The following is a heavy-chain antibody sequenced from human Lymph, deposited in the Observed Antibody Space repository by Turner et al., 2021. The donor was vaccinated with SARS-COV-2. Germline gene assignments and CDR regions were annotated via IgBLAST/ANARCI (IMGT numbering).Heavy chain of an antibody. J-gene: IGHJ6*02. V-gene: IGHV3-53*04. CDR1: GLPVSRTY. D-gene: IGHD5-18*01. CDR3: ARDLDTAGGMDV. Sequence: VRLVESGGGLVQPGGSLRLSCAASGLPVSRTYMSWVRQAPGKGLEWVSVIYSGGSSYYADSVKGRFTISRHNSKNTLYLQMNSLRAEDTAVYYCARDLDTAGGMDVWGQGTTVTVSS. CDR2: IYSGGSS.